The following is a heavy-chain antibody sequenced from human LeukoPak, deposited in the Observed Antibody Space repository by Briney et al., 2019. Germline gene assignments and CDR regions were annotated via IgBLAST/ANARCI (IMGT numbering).Heavy chain of an antibody. J-gene: IGHJ4*02. D-gene: IGHD3-22*01. Sequence: PSETLSLTCTVSGGSISSSSYYWGWIRQPPGKGLEWIGRIYTSGSTNYNPSLKSRVTMSVDTSKNQFSLKLSSVTAADTAVYYCASTSGDSSGYYYPYYFDYWGQGTLVTVSS. CDR1: GGSISSSSYY. CDR3: ASTSGDSSGYYYPYYFDY. V-gene: IGHV4-39*07. CDR2: IYTSGST.